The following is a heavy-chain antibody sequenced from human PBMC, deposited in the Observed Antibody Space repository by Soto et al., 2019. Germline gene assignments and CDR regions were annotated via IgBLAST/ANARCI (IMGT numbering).Heavy chain of an antibody. J-gene: IGHJ3*02. D-gene: IGHD3-10*01. CDR3: ARGINYYDSGDDAFDI. V-gene: IGHV1-8*01. CDR1: GYTFTSYD. CDR2: MNPNSGNT. Sequence: QVQLVQSGAEVKKPGASVKVSCKASGYTFTSYDINWVRQATGQGLEWMGWMNPNSGNTGYAQKFQGRVPMTRNTSISTAYMGLSSLRSEDTAVYYCARGINYYDSGDDAFDIWGQGTMVTVSS.